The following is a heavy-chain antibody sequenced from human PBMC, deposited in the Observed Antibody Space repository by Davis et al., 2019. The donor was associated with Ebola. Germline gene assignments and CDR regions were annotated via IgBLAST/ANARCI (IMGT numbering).Heavy chain of an antibody. CDR2: IRSKTNSYAT. CDR3: TYTYSSGEDV. D-gene: IGHD6-25*01. Sequence: PGGSLRLSCAASGFTFSGSAMHWVRQASGKGLEWVGRIRSKTNSYATAYAASVKGRFTISRDDSKNTAYLQMNSLKTEDTAVYYCTYTYSSGEDVWGQGTTVTVSS. CDR1: GFTFSGSA. V-gene: IGHV3-73*01. J-gene: IGHJ6*02.